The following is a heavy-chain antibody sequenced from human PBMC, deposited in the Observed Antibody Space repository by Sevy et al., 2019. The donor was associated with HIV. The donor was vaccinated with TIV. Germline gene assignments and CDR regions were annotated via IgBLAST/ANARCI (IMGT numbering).Heavy chain of an antibody. CDR3: ARDLFRAVAGGYYGMDV. Sequence: GGSLRLSCAASGFTFSSYSMNWVRQAPGKGLEWVSYISSSSINIYYANSVKGRFTISRDNAKNSLYLQMNSLRAEDTAVYYCARDLFRAVAGGYYGMDVWGQGTTVTVSS. J-gene: IGHJ6*02. V-gene: IGHV3-48*01. CDR1: GFTFSSYS. CDR2: ISSSSINI. D-gene: IGHD6-19*01.